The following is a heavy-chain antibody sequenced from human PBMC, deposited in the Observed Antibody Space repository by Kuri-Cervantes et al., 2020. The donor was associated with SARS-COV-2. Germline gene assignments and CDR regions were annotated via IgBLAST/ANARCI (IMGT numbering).Heavy chain of an antibody. V-gene: IGHV4-59*08. J-gene: IGHJ5*02. D-gene: IGHD3-3*01. CDR3: ARHSDYSSTLLRFLDPQWGFDP. Sequence: SETLSLTCTVSGDSINSYYWSWIRQPPGKGLEWVGYIHYSGTTNYNPSLEGRGTISVDTSKTQFSLRLSSVTAADTAVYYCARHSDYSSTLLRFLDPQWGFDPWGQGTLVTVSS. CDR2: IHYSGTT. CDR1: GDSINSYY.